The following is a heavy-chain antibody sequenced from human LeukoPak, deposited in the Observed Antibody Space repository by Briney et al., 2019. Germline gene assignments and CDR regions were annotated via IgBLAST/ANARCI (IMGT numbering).Heavy chain of an antibody. J-gene: IGHJ6*02. CDR1: GYTLTELS. D-gene: IGHD1-7*01. Sequence: ASVNVSCKVSGYTLTELSMHWVRQAPGKGLEWMGGFDPEDGETIYAQKFQGRVNMTEDTSTDTAYMELSSLRSEDTAVYYCATGGTTSSHYYGMDVWGQGTTVTVSS. CDR2: FDPEDGET. CDR3: ATGGTTSSHYYGMDV. V-gene: IGHV1-24*01.